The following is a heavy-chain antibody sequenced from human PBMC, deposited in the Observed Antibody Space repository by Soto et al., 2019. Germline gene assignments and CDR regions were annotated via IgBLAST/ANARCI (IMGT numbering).Heavy chain of an antibody. V-gene: IGHV4-59*08. D-gene: IGHD1-26*01. Sequence: QVQLQESGPGLVKPSETLSLTCTVSGGTISSWYWSWIRQPPGKGLEWMGYIYYSGSTNCNPSLKSRVTISVATSKNQFSLKLSSVTAADTAVYYCARRYGSAIDYWGQGTLVTVSS. CDR2: IYYSGST. J-gene: IGHJ4*02. CDR1: GGTISSWY. CDR3: ARRYGSAIDY.